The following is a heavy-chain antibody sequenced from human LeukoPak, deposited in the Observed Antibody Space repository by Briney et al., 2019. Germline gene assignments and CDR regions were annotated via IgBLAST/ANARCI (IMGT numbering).Heavy chain of an antibody. V-gene: IGHV4-59*08. D-gene: IGHD4-17*01. CDR2: IYYSGST. J-gene: IGHJ4*02. CDR3: ASHDGSWHGAINLDY. CDR1: GGSISSYY. Sequence: SETLSLTCTVSGGSISSYYWSWIRQPPGKGLEWIGYIYYSGSTNYNPSLKSRVTISVDTSKNQFSLKLSSVTAADTAVYYCASHDGSWHGAINLDYWGQGTLVTVSS.